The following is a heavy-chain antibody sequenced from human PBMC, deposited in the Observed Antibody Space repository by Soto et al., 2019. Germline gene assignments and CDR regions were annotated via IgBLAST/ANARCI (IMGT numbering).Heavy chain of an antibody. CDR1: GGSISSGDSY. CDR2: IYYSGST. V-gene: IGHV4-30-4*01. CDR3: ARETYGDYVGYFDP. D-gene: IGHD4-17*01. J-gene: IGHJ5*02. Sequence: PSETLSLTCTVSGGSISSGDSYWSWIRQPPGKGLEWIGYIYYSGSTYYNPSLKSRINISADTSKSEFSLKLSSVTAADTAVYYCARETYGDYVGYFDPWGQGTLVT.